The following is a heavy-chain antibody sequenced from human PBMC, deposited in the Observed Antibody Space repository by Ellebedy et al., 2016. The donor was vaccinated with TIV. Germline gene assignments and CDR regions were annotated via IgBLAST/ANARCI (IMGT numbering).Heavy chain of an antibody. Sequence: SETLSLXXAVYGGSFSGYYWSWIRQPPGKGLEWIGEINHSGSTNYSPSLKSRVTISVDTSKNQFSLHLSSVTAADAAVYFCARGSRLTGTRCSDYWGQGTLVTVSS. CDR3: ARGSRLTGTRCSDY. V-gene: IGHV4-34*01. J-gene: IGHJ4*02. D-gene: IGHD1-7*01. CDR2: INHSGST. CDR1: GGSFSGYY.